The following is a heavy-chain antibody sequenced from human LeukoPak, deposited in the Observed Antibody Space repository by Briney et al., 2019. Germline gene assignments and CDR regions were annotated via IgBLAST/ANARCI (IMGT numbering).Heavy chain of an antibody. V-gene: IGHV1-69*13. D-gene: IGHD2-21*02. CDR1: GYTFISYG. CDR3: ARVGAYCGGDCYYDAFDI. CDR2: IIPIFGTA. Sequence: PVKISCKASGYTFISYGISWVRQAPGQGLEWMGGIIPIFGTANYARKSQGRVTITADESTSTAYMELSSLRSEDTAVYYCARVGAYCGGDCYYDAFDIWGQGTMVTVSS. J-gene: IGHJ3*02.